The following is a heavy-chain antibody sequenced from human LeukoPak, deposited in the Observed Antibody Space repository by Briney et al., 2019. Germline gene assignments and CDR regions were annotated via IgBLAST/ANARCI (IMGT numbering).Heavy chain of an antibody. CDR1: GFTFSDYY. V-gene: IGHV3-11*01. Sequence: GGSLRLSCAASGFTFSDYYMSWIRQAPGKGLGWVSYISSSGSTIYYADSVKGRFTISRDNAKNSLYLQMNSLGAEDTAVYYCARAPARPRYYYYYGMDVWGQGTTVTVSS. CDR3: ARAPARPRYYYYYGMDV. CDR2: ISSSGSTI. J-gene: IGHJ6*02.